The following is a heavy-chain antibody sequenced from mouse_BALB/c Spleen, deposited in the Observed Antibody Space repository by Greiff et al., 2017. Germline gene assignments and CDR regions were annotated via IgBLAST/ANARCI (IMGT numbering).Heavy chain of an antibody. CDR2: IYPSDSYT. J-gene: IGHJ2*01. CDR3: TRRDYGSSHYFDY. V-gene: IGHV1-69*02. Sequence: VQLQQPGAELVRPGASVNLSCKASGYTFTSYWINWVKQRPGQGLEWIGNIYPSDSYTNYNQKFKDKATLTVDKSSSTAYMQLSSPTSEDSAVYYCTRRDYGSSHYFDYWGQGTTLTVSS. D-gene: IGHD1-1*01. CDR1: GYTFTSYW.